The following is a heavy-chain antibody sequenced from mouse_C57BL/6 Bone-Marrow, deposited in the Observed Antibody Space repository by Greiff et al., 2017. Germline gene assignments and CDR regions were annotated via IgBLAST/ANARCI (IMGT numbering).Heavy chain of an antibody. CDR1: GYTFTSYW. Sequence: QVQLQQPGAELVKPGASVKLSCKASGYTFTSYWMQWVKQRPGQGLEWIGEIDPSDSFTNYNQKVKGKATLTVDTASSTAYMQLSSLTAEDSAVYYCARGITTWGQGTLVTVSA. CDR3: ARGITT. J-gene: IGHJ3*02. D-gene: IGHD1-1*01. V-gene: IGHV1-50*01. CDR2: IDPSDSFT.